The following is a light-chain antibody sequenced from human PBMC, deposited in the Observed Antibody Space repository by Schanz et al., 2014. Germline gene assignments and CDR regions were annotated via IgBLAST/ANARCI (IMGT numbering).Light chain of an antibody. CDR2: DVS. CDR1: SSDVGGYNY. CDR3: SSYTTNSAPGVV. V-gene: IGLV2-14*03. Sequence: QSALTQPPSASGSRGQSVTISCTGTSSDVGGYNYVSWYQHHPGKAPKLIISDVSNRPSGVSNRFSGSKSGNTASLTISGLQAEDEADYYCSSYTTNSAPGVVFGGGTKLTVL. J-gene: IGLJ2*01.